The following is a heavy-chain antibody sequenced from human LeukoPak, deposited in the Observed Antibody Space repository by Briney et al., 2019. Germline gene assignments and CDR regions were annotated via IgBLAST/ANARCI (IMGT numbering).Heavy chain of an antibody. D-gene: IGHD6-13*01. CDR2: ISWNSGSI. V-gene: IGHV3-9*01. J-gene: IGHJ4*02. CDR3: AKDMAYSSSWYYFDY. Sequence: GGSLRLSCAASGFTFDDYAMHWVRQAPGKGLEWVSGISWNSGSIGYADSVKGRFTISRDNAKNSLYLQMNSLRAEDTALYYCAKDMAYSSSWYYFDYWGQGTLVTVSS. CDR1: GFTFDDYA.